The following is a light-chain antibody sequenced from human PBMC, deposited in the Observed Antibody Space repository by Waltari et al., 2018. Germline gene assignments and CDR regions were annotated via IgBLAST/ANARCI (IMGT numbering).Light chain of an antibody. CDR3: HSRDTTSTRL. V-gene: IGLV3-19*01. Sequence: SSELTQDPAVSVALGQTVRITCQGDSLRRFYAGWYQQRPGQAPILVLYGQNNRPSGIPDRFSGSTSGNTASLTITRAQAEDEGDYFCHSRDTTSTRLFGGGTRVTV. J-gene: IGLJ2*01. CDR1: SLRRFY. CDR2: GQN.